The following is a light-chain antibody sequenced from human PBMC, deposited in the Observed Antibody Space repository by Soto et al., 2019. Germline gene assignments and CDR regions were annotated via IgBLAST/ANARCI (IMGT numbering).Light chain of an antibody. CDR3: QQFGYSSIFT. J-gene: IGKJ3*01. Sequence: EIVLTQSPATLSSFPGDRVTLSCRASQAVNTRLAWYQHRPGQAPRLLIYLASNRAAGVPARFSGSGSGTDFTLPTIDVEPAEFAVYDCQQFGYSSIFTFGPGTKVDVK. V-gene: IGKV3D-11*03. CDR2: LAS. CDR1: QAVNTR.